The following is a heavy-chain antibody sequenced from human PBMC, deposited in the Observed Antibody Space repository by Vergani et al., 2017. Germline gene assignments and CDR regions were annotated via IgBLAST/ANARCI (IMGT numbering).Heavy chain of an antibody. CDR3: AIYAIGATTPDGFDP. J-gene: IGHJ5*02. Sequence: QLQLQESGPGLVKPSETLSPTCTVSGGSISSSSYYWGWIRQPPGKGLEWIGSIYYSGSTYYKPSRKSRFTIAVDTSKNQFSLKLRSVTAADTAVYYCAIYAIGATTPDGFDPWGQGTLVTVSS. CDR2: IYYSGST. D-gene: IGHD1-26*01. V-gene: IGHV4-39*07. CDR1: GGSISSSSYY.